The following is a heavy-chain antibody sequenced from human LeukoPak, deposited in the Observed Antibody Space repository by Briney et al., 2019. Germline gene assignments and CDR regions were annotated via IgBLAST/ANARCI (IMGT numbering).Heavy chain of an antibody. CDR2: IYSGGST. Sequence: GGSLRLSCAASGFTVSSNYMSWVRQAPGKGLEWVSVIYSGGSTYYADSVKGRFTVSRDNSKNTLYLQMNSLRAEDTAVYYCAKGRGNSAYYHFDYWGQGTLVTVSS. D-gene: IGHD3-22*01. CDR1: GFTVSSNY. V-gene: IGHV3-53*01. CDR3: AKGRGNSAYYHFDY. J-gene: IGHJ4*02.